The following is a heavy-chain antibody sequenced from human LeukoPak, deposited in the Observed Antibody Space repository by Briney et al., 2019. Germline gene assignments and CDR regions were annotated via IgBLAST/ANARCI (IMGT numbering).Heavy chain of an antibody. J-gene: IGHJ6*02. CDR2: IIPIDDST. D-gene: IGHD6-13*01. CDR1: GGTFSNHA. V-gene: IGHV1-69*13. CDR3: ARHSGHSSWYYGLDV. Sequence: ASVKVSCKASGGTFSNHAFSWVRQAPGQGLEWMGGIIPIDDSTNYVQKFQDRVMITADEATNIIYMELGSLKSEDTAEYYCARHSGHSSWYYGLDVWGQETTVIVSS.